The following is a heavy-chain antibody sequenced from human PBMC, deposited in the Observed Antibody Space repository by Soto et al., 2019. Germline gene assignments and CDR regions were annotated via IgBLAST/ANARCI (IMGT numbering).Heavy chain of an antibody. J-gene: IGHJ6*02. CDR3: GRARGGGGNSVAGYYYGMDV. V-gene: IGHV4-34*01. Sequence: PSETLSLTCAVYGGSFSGYYWSWIRQPPGKGLEWIGEINHSGSTNYNPSLKSRVTISVDTSKNQFSLKLSSVTAADTAVYYCGRARGGGGNSVAGYYYGMDVWGQGTTVTVSS. CDR2: INHSGST. D-gene: IGHD2-21*02. CDR1: GGSFSGYY.